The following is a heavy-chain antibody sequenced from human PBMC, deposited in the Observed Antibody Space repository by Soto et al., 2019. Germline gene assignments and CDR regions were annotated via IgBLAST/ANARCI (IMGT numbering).Heavy chain of an antibody. CDR2: ISSSSSTI. CDR1: GFTFSSYS. Sequence: EVQLVESGGGLVQPGGSLRLSCAASGFTFSSYSMNWVRQAPGKGLEWVSYISSSSSTIYYADSVKGRFTISRDNAKNSLYLQMNGLRDEDTAVYYWAREGTRGGFLNWFDPWGQGTLVTVSS. J-gene: IGHJ5*02. V-gene: IGHV3-48*02. CDR3: AREGTRGGFLNWFDP. D-gene: IGHD3-10*01.